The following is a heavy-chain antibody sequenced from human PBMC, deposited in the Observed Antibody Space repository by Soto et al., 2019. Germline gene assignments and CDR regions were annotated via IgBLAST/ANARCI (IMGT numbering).Heavy chain of an antibody. D-gene: IGHD7-27*01. V-gene: IGHV4-30-4*01. J-gene: IGHJ5*01. CDR3: ARGRYCLTGRCFPNWFDS. CDR2: IYKSATT. CDR1: GDSISNLDYF. Sequence: QVQLLESGPGLVKPSQTLSLTCSVSGDSISNLDYFWAWNRQPPGQALEYIGYIYKSATTYYNPSFESRVAISVDTSKSQFSLNVTSVTAADTAVYFCARGRYCLTGRCFPNWFDSWGQGALVTVSS.